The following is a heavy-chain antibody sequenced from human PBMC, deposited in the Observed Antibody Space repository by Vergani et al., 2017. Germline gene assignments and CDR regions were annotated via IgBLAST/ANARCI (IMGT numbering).Heavy chain of an antibody. D-gene: IGHD2-21*01. J-gene: IGHJ6*03. CDR1: EFTFSYVW. CDR3: TAENEVALYCSYYHMDV. CDR2: IKSNDDGGSA. Sequence: EGQLVESGGGLVKPGGSLRLSCAASEFTFSYVWMSWVRQAPGKGLEWVARIKSNDDGGSADYAASVKGRFIISRDDSKNCLYLHMNSMKIDDTALYFCTAENEVALYCSYYHMDVWGKGTTVTVSS. V-gene: IGHV3-15*01.